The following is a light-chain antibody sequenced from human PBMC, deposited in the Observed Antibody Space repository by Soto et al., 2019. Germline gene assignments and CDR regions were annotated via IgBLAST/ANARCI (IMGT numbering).Light chain of an antibody. CDR3: QQYSSFSRT. CDR2: DAS. J-gene: IGKJ1*01. Sequence: DIQMTQSPSTLSASVGDRVTITCRASQTIGTWLAWYQQKPGKAPELLIYDASTLEGGVPSRFSGSGSGTEFSLTITSLQPDDFANFYCQQYSSFSRTFGQGTKVEIK. CDR1: QTIGTW. V-gene: IGKV1-5*01.